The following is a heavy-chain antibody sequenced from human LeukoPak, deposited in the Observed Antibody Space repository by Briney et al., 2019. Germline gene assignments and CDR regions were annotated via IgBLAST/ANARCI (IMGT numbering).Heavy chain of an antibody. Sequence: GASVKVSCKASGYTFTSYDINWVRQATGQGLEWMGWMNPNSGNTGYAQKFQGRVTITRNTSISTAYMELSSLRSEDTAVYYCAKDPAAMPRQDDYWGQGTLVTVSS. D-gene: IGHD2-2*01. CDR2: MNPNSGNT. CDR1: GYTFTSYD. J-gene: IGHJ4*02. V-gene: IGHV1-8*03. CDR3: AKDPAAMPRQDDY.